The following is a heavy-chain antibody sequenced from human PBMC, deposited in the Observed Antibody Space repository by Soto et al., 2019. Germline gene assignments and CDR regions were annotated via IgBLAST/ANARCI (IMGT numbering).Heavy chain of an antibody. V-gene: IGHV3-11*06. D-gene: IGHD2-2*01. CDR1: GFTFSDYY. CDR3: AGYCSSTSCYYYGMDV. CDR2: ISSSSYT. Sequence: GGSLRLSCAASGFTFSDYYMSWIRQAPGKGLEWVSYISSSSYTNYADSVEGRFTISRDNAKNSLYLQMNSLRAEDTAVYYCAGYCSSTSCYYYGMDVWGQGTTVTVSS. J-gene: IGHJ6*02.